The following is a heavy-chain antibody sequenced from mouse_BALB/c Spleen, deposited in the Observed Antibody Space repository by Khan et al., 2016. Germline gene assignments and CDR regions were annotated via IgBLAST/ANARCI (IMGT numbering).Heavy chain of an antibody. CDR2: INTNTGES. Sequence: QIQLVQSGPELKKPGETVKISCKASGYLFTNYGTNWVKQALPKGIKWMGCINTNTGESTYAEDFKGRFAFSLESSASTSYLQINNLTDEYTGTCFGPNSGGQLGLPDYWGQGTTLTVSS. D-gene: IGHD3-2*01. CDR3: PNSGGQLGLPDY. V-gene: IGHV9-3*02. CDR1: GYLFTNYG. J-gene: IGHJ2*01.